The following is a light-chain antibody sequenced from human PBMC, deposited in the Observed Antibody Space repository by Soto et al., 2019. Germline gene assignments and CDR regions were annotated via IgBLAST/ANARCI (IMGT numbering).Light chain of an antibody. Sequence: DIVMTQSPDSLAVSLGERATINCKSSQSILYSSNNKNYLAWYQQQPGQPPKLLIYWASTRESGVPDRFSGSGSGTDFTLTICSLQAEDVAVYYCQQYYTTPWTFGQGTKVEIK. J-gene: IGKJ1*01. CDR2: WAS. CDR1: QSILYSSNNKNY. V-gene: IGKV4-1*01. CDR3: QQYYTTPWT.